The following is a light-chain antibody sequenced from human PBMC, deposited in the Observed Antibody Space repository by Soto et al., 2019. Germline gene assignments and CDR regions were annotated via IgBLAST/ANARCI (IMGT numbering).Light chain of an antibody. Sequence: QSALTQPRSVSGSPGQSVTISCTGTSSDVGGYNYVSWYQQHPGKALKLMISDVSKRPSGVPDRFSGSKSGNTASLTISGLQAEDEANYYCCSYAGSYTFVVFGGGTKLTVL. CDR3: CSYAGSYTFVV. CDR2: DVS. J-gene: IGLJ2*01. CDR1: SSDVGGYNY. V-gene: IGLV2-11*01.